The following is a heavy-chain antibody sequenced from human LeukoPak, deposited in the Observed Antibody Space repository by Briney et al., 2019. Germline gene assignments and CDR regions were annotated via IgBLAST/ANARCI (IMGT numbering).Heavy chain of an antibody. Sequence: GGSLRLSCVASEFIFSSYSMNWVRQAPGKGLEWVSAIDSSSSYIFYADSVKGRFTISRDNSKNTLYLQMNSLRAEDTAVYYCAKGARYFDLWGRGTLVTVSS. V-gene: IGHV3-21*01. CDR2: IDSSSSYI. J-gene: IGHJ2*01. CDR3: AKGARYFDL. CDR1: EFIFSSYS.